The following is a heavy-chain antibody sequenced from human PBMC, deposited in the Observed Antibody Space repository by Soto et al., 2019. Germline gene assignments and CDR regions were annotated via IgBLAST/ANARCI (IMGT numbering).Heavy chain of an antibody. Sequence: ASVKVSCKASGFTFTNCSVQWVRQARGQRLECIGWIVVGSGRTEYSQKFQGRVTLTRDKSTSTAYMELSSLRSEHTALYYCATDQGYSYGYGTYWGQGTLVTVSS. V-gene: IGHV1-58*01. CDR3: ATDQGYSYGYGTY. CDR1: GFTFTNCS. CDR2: IVVGSGRT. D-gene: IGHD5-18*01. J-gene: IGHJ4*02.